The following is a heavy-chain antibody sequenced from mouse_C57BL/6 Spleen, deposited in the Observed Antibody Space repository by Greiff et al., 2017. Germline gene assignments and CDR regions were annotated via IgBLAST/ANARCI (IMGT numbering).Heavy chain of an antibody. D-gene: IGHD3-3*01. Sequence: EVKLQESGGGLVKPGGSLKLSCAASGFTFSSYAMSWVRQTPEKRLEWVATISDGGSYTYYPDNVKGRFTISRDNAKNNLYLQMSHLKSEDTAMYYCARDERDSWFAYWGQGTLVTVSA. V-gene: IGHV5-4*01. J-gene: IGHJ3*01. CDR2: ISDGGSYT. CDR1: GFTFSSYA. CDR3: ARDERDSWFAY.